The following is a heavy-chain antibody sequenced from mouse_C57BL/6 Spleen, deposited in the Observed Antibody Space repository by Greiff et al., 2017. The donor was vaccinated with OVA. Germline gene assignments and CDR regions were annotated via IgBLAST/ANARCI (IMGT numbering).Heavy chain of an antibody. CDR2: INPNNGGT. Sequence: VQLQQSGPELVKPGASVKISCKASGYTFTDYYMNWVKQSHGKSLEWIGDINPNNGGTSYNQKFKGKATLTVDKSSSTAYMELRSLTSEDSAVYYGASLYYGNIYAMDYWGQGTSVTVSS. CDR1: GYTFTDYY. CDR3: ASLYYGNIYAMDY. J-gene: IGHJ4*01. V-gene: IGHV1-26*01. D-gene: IGHD2-1*01.